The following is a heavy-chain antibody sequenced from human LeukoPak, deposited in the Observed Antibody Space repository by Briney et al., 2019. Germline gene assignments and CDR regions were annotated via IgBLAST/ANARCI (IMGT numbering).Heavy chain of an antibody. D-gene: IGHD2-15*01. CDR2: INPNSGGT. CDR1: GYTFTGYY. J-gene: IGHJ3*02. CDR3: ASGREYCSGGSCYSSEDAFDI. V-gene: IGHV1-2*02. Sequence: ASVKVSCKASGYTFTGYYMHWVRQAPGQGLEWMGWINPNSGGTNYAQKFQGRVTMTRDTSISTAYMELSRLRSDDTAVYYCASGREYCSGGSCYSSEDAFDIWGQGTMVTVSS.